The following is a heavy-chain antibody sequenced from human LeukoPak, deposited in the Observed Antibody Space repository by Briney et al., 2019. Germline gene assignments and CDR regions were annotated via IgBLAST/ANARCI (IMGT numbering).Heavy chain of an antibody. CDR1: GFTFSNYW. D-gene: IGHD6-13*01. J-gene: IGHJ4*02. Sequence: GGSLRLSCAASGFTFSNYWMHWVRQAPGKGLVWASRINSDGRTITYADSEKGRFTISRDNAKNTLYLQMNSLRPEDTAVYYCVRGEYSGSHMDFWGQGTLVTVSS. V-gene: IGHV3-74*01. CDR2: INSDGRTI. CDR3: VRGEYSGSHMDF.